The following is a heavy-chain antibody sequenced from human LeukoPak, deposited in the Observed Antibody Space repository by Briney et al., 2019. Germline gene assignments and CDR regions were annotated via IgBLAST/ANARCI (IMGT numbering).Heavy chain of an antibody. CDR1: GGTFSRYG. J-gene: IGHJ4*02. Sequence: GASVKVSCKASGGTFSRYGTSWVRQAPGQGLEWMGRIIPILGITNYAQKFQGRVTITADKSTTTAYMELSSLRSEDTAVYFCVRGFESSTSYVSDFDFWGQGSLVTVSS. V-gene: IGHV1-69*04. CDR3: VRGFESSTSYVSDFDF. CDR2: IIPILGIT. D-gene: IGHD3-16*01.